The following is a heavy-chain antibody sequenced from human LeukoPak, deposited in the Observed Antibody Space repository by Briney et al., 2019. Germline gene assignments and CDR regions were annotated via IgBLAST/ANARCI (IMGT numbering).Heavy chain of an antibody. Sequence: GGSLRLSCAASGFTFSSYGMHWVCQAPGKGLEWVAVISYDGSNKYYADSVKGRSTISRDNSKNTLYLQMNSLRAEDTAVYYWAKDLTGDSYGYSHYYYYGVDVWGQGTTVIVSS. CDR3: AKDLTGDSYGYSHYYYYGVDV. CDR1: GFTFSSYG. CDR2: ISYDGSNK. D-gene: IGHD5-18*01. V-gene: IGHV3-30*18. J-gene: IGHJ6*02.